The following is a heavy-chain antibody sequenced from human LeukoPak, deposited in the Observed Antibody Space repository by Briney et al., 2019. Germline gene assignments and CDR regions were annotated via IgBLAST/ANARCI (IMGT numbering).Heavy chain of an antibody. CDR2: ISSSSSYI. J-gene: IGHJ4*02. CDR3: AGDTSGLNDD. CDR1: AFTFSSYS. V-gene: IGHV3-21*01. D-gene: IGHD6-19*01. Sequence: GGSLSLSCAASAFTFSSYSLNWVRQAPGKGLEWLSSISSSSSYIYYADSVKGRFIISRDNAKNSLYLQMNSLRAEDTAVNCCAGDTSGLNDDWGQATLVTVSS.